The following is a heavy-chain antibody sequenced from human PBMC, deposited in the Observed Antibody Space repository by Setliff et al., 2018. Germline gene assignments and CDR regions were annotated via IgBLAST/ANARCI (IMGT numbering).Heavy chain of an antibody. D-gene: IGHD6-13*01. CDR3: AKDGSGSYDYLDY. J-gene: IGHJ4*02. V-gene: IGHV3-7*03. Sequence: GGSLRLSCAASGFTFSSYWMSWVRQAPGKGLEWVANINEDGSEKYYADSVKGRFTISRDNSKNTLYLQMNSLRAEDTAVYYCAKDGSGSYDYLDYWGQGTLVTVSS. CDR2: INEDGSEK. CDR1: GFTFSSYW.